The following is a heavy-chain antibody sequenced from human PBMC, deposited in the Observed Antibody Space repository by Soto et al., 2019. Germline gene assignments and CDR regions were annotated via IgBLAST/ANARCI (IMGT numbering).Heavy chain of an antibody. CDR2: ISTSGSA. CDR3: AKGGGYSFGD. D-gene: IGHD5-12*01. CDR1: GLTFSSHV. Sequence: EVQLLESGGGLVQPGGSLRLSCAASGLTFSSHVMRWVRQAPGKGLEWVSTISTSGSAFYEESMKGRFTISRHNSKNTLFLQMDSLRAEDTAVYYCAKGGGYSFGDWGQGTMVTVSS. J-gene: IGHJ4*02. V-gene: IGHV3-23*01.